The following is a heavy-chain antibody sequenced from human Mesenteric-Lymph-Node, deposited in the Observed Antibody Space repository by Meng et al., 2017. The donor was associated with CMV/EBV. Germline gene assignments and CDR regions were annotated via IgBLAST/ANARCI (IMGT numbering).Heavy chain of an antibody. J-gene: IGHJ4*02. CDR2: INTNSGDT. Sequence: ASVKVSCKTSGYSFTDYFIHWVRQAPGQGLEWMGWINTNSGDTSSAQKFEGRVTMTRDMSTTIAYMELRRLRSDDTAVYYCARDRVPGSSWYELDYWGQGTLVTVSS. D-gene: IGHD6-13*01. V-gene: IGHV1-2*02. CDR3: ARDRVPGSSWYELDY. CDR1: GYSFTDYF.